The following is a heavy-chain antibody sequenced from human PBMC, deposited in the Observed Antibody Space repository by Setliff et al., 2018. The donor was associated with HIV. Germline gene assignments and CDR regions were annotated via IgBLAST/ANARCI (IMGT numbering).Heavy chain of an antibody. D-gene: IGHD3-22*01. CDR1: GGSISSSSYY. Sequence: SETLSLTCTVSGGSISSSSYYWGWIRQSPGKGLEWMGSGFHSGTTYYNPSLKSRVTISVDTSKNQLSLKVNSVTAADTAVYYCARDMTYYYDTSGSFGWFDPWGQGTLVTVSS. J-gene: IGHJ5*02. CDR2: GFHSGTT. CDR3: ARDMTYYYDTSGSFGWFDP. V-gene: IGHV4-39*07.